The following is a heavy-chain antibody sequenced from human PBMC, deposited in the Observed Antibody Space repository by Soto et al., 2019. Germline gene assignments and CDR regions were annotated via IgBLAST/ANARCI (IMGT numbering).Heavy chain of an antibody. D-gene: IGHD1-26*01. V-gene: IGHV1-8*01. CDR2: MNPNSGNT. CDR1: GYTFTSYD. CDR3: ARGLKAAGYYYYYPIYYYYYMDV. Sequence: ASVKVSCKASGYTFTSYDINWVRQATGQGLEWMGWMNPNSGNTGYAQKYQGRVTMTRNTSISTAYMELSSLRSEDTAVYYCARGLKAAGYYYYYPIYYYYYMDVWGKGTTVTVSS. J-gene: IGHJ6*03.